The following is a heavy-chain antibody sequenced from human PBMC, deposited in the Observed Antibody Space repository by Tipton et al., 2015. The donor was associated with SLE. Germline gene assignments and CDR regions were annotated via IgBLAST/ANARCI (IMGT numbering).Heavy chain of an antibody. CDR2: IYHSGSI. CDR3: ARGYDYGDYLGWFDP. D-gene: IGHD4-17*01. Sequence: TLSLTCVVSGYSITRDNYWDWIRQPPGKGLEWIGSIYHSGSIYYNPSFESRVTLSIDTSKNQFSLKLSSVTAADTAVYYCARGYDYGDYLGWFDPWGQGTLVTVSS. V-gene: IGHV4-38-2*01. CDR1: GYSITRDNY. J-gene: IGHJ5*02.